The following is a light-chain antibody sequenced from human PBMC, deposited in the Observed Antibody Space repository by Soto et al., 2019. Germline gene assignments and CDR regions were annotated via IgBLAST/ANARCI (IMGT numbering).Light chain of an antibody. CDR3: SSYTSSSRV. CDR2: EVS. Sequence: QSALTHPASVSGSPGQSITISCTGTSSDVGGYNYVSWYQQHPGKALKLMIYEVSNRPSGVSNRFSGSKSGNTASLTISGLQAEDEADYYCSSYTSSSRVFGTGTKVTVL. J-gene: IGLJ1*01. V-gene: IGLV2-14*01. CDR1: SSDVGGYNY.